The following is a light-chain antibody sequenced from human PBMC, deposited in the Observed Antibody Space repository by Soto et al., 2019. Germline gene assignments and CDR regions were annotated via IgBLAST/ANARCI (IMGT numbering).Light chain of an antibody. CDR3: SSYAGSNNVL. V-gene: IGLV2-8*01. CDR2: EVN. J-gene: IGLJ2*01. Sequence: QSVLTQPPSASGSPGQSVTISCTGTSSDVGGYYYVSWYQQHPGKAPKLMIYEVNERPSGVPDRFSGSKSGNTASLTVSGLQAEDEADYYCSSYAGSNNVLFGGGTKLTVL. CDR1: SSDVGGYYY.